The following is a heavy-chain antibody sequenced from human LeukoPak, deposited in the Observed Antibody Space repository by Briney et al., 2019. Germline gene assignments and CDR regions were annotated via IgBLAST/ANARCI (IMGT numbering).Heavy chain of an antibody. J-gene: IGHJ4*02. CDR1: GVTFSDYY. V-gene: IGHV3-11*04. D-gene: IGHD1-26*01. Sequence: GGTLRLSCAASGVTFSDYYMSWIRQAPGKGLEWVSYISSSGSTIYYATSVKGRSTISRNNSKNSLYLQMNTLRAEDTAVYYCARSRMGATTLYFDYWGQGTLVTVSS. CDR3: ARSRMGATTLYFDY. CDR2: ISSSGSTI.